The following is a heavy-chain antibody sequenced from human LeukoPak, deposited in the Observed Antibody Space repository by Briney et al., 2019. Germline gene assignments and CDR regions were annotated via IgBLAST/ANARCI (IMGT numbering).Heavy chain of an antibody. D-gene: IGHD3-22*01. CDR2: IYHSGST. Sequence: PSETLSLTCAVSGGSISSGGYSWSWIRQPPGKGLEWIGYIYHSGSTYYNPSLESRVTISVDRSKNQFSLKLSSVTAADTAVYYCARLRTYYDSSGYSQGDAFDIWGQGTMVTASS. CDR3: ARLRTYYDSSGYSQGDAFDI. V-gene: IGHV4-30-2*01. J-gene: IGHJ3*02. CDR1: GGSISSGGYS.